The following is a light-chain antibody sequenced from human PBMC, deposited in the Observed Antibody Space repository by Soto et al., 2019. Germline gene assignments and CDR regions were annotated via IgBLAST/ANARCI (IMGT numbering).Light chain of an antibody. CDR3: ASYAGSSSV. Sequence: QSALTQPPSASGSPGQSVTISCTGTSSDIGGYNWVSWYQQHPGKAPKLMLYEVTKRPSGVPDRFSGSKSGNTASLTVSGLQAEEEADYYCASYAGSSSVFGTGTKVTVL. V-gene: IGLV2-8*01. J-gene: IGLJ1*01. CDR2: EVT. CDR1: SSDIGGYNW.